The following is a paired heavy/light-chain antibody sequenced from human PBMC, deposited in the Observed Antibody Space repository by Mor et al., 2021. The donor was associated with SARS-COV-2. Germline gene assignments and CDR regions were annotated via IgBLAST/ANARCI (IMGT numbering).Heavy chain of an antibody. Sequence: QVQLQQWGAGLLKPSETLSLTCGVYGGSFSGYLWSWIRQPPGTGLEWIGEINHSGSTNYNPSLKSRVTISVDTSKNQFSLKLSSVTAADTAVYYCARGELYGDNGLSNWFDPWGQGTLVTVSS. V-gene: IGHV4-34*02. D-gene: IGHD4-17*01. J-gene: IGHJ5*02. CDR2: INHSGST. CDR3: ARGELYGDNGLSNWFDP. CDR1: GGSFSGYL.
Light chain of an antibody. J-gene: IGKJ1*01. Sequence: EIVLTQSPGTLSLSPGERATLSCRASQSFSSSYLAWYQQKPGQAPRLLIYGAFSRATGIPDRFSGSESGTDFTLTISRLEPEDFAVYYCQQYGSSPRTFGQGTKVEIK. CDR3: QQYGSSPRT. CDR2: GAF. CDR1: QSFSSSY. V-gene: IGKV3-20*01.